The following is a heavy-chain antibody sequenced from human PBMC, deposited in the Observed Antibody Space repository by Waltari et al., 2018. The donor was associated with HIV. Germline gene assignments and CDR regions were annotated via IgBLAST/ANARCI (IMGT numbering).Heavy chain of an antibody. D-gene: IGHD2-15*01. CDR1: RFTFTASY. Sequence: QVRLVQSGAEVKKPGASVNVSCPASRFTFTASYVHWVRQAPGQVLEWMGWINPKSGVTHFAQNFQGRINMTRDTSIKTAYLELSRLQSDDTAVYYCARDWWQLPSGGYFFDYWGQGTLVTVSS. CDR2: INPKSGVT. V-gene: IGHV1-2*02. J-gene: IGHJ4*02. CDR3: ARDWWQLPSGGYFFDY.